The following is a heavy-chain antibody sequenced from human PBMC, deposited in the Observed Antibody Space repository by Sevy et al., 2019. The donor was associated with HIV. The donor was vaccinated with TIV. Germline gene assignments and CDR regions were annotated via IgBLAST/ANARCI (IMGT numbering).Heavy chain of an antibody. CDR3: AKDGESYVWGSHYDY. CDR2: TSGSGGST. D-gene: IGHD3-16*01. V-gene: IGHV3-23*01. J-gene: IGHJ4*02. CDR1: GFMFSYYA. Sequence: GGSLRLSCAASGFMFSYYAMHWVRQAPGKGLEWVSGTSGSGGSTYYADSVKGRFTISRDNSKNTLYLQMNSLRAEDTAVYSCAKDGESYVWGSHYDYWGQGTLVTVSS.